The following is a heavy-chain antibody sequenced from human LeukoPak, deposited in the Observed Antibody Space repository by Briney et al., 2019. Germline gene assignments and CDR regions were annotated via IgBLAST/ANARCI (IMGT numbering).Heavy chain of an antibody. V-gene: IGHV3-11*01. CDR2: ISSGGSTI. J-gene: IGHJ4*02. CDR1: GFTFSDYY. D-gene: IGHD6-13*01. Sequence: GGSLRLSCAVAGFTFSDYYMSWIRQAPGKGLEWVSYISSGGSTISHADSVKGRFTISRDNAENSLYLQMNSLRAEDTAVYYCARRAAAGRSFDYWGQGTLVTVSS. CDR3: ARRAAAGRSFDY.